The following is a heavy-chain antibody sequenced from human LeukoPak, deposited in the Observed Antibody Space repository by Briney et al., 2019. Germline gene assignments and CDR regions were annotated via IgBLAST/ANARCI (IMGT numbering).Heavy chain of an antibody. CDR3: AMYHYDSSGPYVGAFDI. J-gene: IGHJ3*02. V-gene: IGHV1-18*01. CDR1: GYTFNTYG. D-gene: IGHD3-22*01. Sequence: ASVKVSCKPSGYTFNTYGITWVRQAPGQGLEWMGWISPYNGNTNYAQKFQGRVTMTRDTSISTAYMELSSLRSEDTAMYYCAMYHYDSSGPYVGAFDIWGQGTMVTVSS. CDR2: ISPYNGNT.